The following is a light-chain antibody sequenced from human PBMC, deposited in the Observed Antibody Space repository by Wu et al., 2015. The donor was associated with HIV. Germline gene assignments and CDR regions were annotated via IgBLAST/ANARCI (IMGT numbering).Light chain of an antibody. J-gene: IGKJ2*01. CDR1: QSVSSNH. CDR2: GAS. CDR3: QQFGSSLLYT. Sequence: EIVLTQSPGTLSLSPGERATLSCRASQSVSSNHLAWYQQKPGQAPRLLISGASSRATGIPDRFSGSGSGTDFTLTIGRLEPEDFAVYYCQQFGSSLLYTFGQGTKLEIK. V-gene: IGKV3-20*01.